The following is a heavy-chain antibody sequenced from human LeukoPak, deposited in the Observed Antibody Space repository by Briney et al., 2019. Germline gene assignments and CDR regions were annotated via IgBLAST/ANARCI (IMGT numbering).Heavy chain of an antibody. D-gene: IGHD6-13*01. CDR1: GYTFTSHY. CDR3: ARSSLVPDDY. V-gene: IGHV1-46*01. CDR2: INPSGSST. Sequence: GASVKVSCKASGYTFTSHYMHWVRQAPGQGLEWMGLINPSGSSTLYAQKFQGRVTMTRDMSTTTDYMELSSLRSEDTAVYYCARSSLVPDDYWGQGTLVTVSS. J-gene: IGHJ4*02.